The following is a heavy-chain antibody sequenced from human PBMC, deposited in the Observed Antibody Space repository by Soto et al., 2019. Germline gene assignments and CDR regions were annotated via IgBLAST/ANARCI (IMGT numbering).Heavy chain of an antibody. V-gene: IGHV4-4*07. CDR3: ARALSSAAGLYFDF. CDR1: GGSISSYY. Sequence: ETLSLTCPVSGGSISSYYWSWIRQPAGKGMEWIGRIHTTDGTNYNPSLKSRVTMSIDTSNNQFYLKLSSLTAADTAVYYCARALSSAAGLYFDFWGQGTLVTVYS. J-gene: IGHJ4*02. D-gene: IGHD6-13*01. CDR2: IHTTDGT.